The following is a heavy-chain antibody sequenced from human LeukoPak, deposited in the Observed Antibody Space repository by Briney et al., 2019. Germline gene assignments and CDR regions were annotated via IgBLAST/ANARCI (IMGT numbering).Heavy chain of an antibody. CDR1: GYTFTGYY. V-gene: IGHV1-2*02. J-gene: IGHJ3*02. CDR3: ARVGIGQLERPVDAFDI. D-gene: IGHD1-1*01. Sequence: GASVKVSCKASGYTFTGYYMHWVRQAPGQGLEWMGWINPNSGGTNYAQKFQGRVTMTRDTSISTAYMELSRLRSDDTAVYYCARVGIGQLERPVDAFDIWGQGSSVTVSS. CDR2: INPNSGGT.